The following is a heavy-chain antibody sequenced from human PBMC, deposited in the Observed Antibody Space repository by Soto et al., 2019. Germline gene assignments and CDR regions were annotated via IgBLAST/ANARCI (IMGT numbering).Heavy chain of an antibody. V-gene: IGHV3-23*01. J-gene: IGHJ3*02. Sequence: TGGFLRLSCAASGFTFSSYAMSWVRQAPGKGLEWVSAISGSGGSTYYADSVKGRFTISRDNSKNTLYLQMNSLRAEDTAVYYCARYSGYDRNAFDIWGQGTMVNVSS. CDR3: ARYSGYDRNAFDI. CDR1: GFTFSSYA. D-gene: IGHD5-12*01. CDR2: ISGSGGST.